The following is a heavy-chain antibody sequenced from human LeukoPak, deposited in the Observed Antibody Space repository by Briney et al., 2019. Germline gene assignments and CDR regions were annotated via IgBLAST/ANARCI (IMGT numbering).Heavy chain of an antibody. CDR2: IYYSGST. CDR3: VRRAVVPAAKSVFDY. V-gene: IGHV4-39*01. CDR1: GGSITSNTNY. Sequence: PSETLSLTCTVSGGSITSNTNYWDWIRQPPGRGLEWIGSIYYSGSTYYSPSLKSRVTMSVDTSKNQFSLKLTSVNAADTAVYYCVRRAVVPAAKSVFDYWGQGTLVTVSS. D-gene: IGHD2-2*01. J-gene: IGHJ4*02.